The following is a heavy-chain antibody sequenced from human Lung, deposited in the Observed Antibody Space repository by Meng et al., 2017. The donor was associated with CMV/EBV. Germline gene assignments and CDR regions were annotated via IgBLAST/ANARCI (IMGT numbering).Heavy chain of an antibody. CDR1: GGSFSGYD. Sequence: SETLSLXCAVYGGSFSGYDWSWIRQSPGKGLEWIGEINHRGSTNYNLSLKSRLTISVDTSKNQFSLKLNSVTAADTAVYYCARGSTSVTMIVVVITAASLAYDSWGQGTLVTVSS. CDR2: INHRGST. V-gene: IGHV4-34*01. CDR3: ARGSTSVTMIVVVITAASLAYDS. D-gene: IGHD3-22*01. J-gene: IGHJ4*02.